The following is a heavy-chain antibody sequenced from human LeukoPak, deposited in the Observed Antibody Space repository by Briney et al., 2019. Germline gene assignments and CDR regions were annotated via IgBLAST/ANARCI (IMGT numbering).Heavy chain of an antibody. D-gene: IGHD6-13*01. CDR1: GFTFSNAW. CDR3: AKPGGSSWYDY. V-gene: IGHV3-15*01. J-gene: IGHJ4*02. CDR2: IKSKTDGGTT. Sequence: GGSLRLSCAASGFTFSNAWMSWVRQAPGKGLEWVGRIKSKTDGGTTDYAAPVKGRFTISRDDSKNTLYLQMNSLKTEDTAVYYCAKPGGSSWYDYWGQGTLVTVSS.